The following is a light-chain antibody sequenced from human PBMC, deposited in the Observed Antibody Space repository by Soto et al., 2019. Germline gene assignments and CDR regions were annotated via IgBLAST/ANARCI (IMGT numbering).Light chain of an antibody. CDR3: QHYGCSPP. J-gene: IGKJ5*01. CDR1: QSVSSSY. V-gene: IGKV3-20*01. CDR2: GAS. Sequence: DIVLTQSPGTLSLSPGERATLSCRASQSVSSSYLAWYQRKPGQTPRLLIYGASSRATGIPDRFSGSGSGTDFTLTISRLEPEDFAVFYCQHYGCSPPFGQVTRLEIK.